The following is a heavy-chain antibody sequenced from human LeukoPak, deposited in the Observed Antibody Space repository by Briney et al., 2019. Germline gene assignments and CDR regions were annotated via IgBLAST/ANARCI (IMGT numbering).Heavy chain of an antibody. CDR2: MYYSGST. V-gene: IGHV4-39*01. CDR3: ASLYYYDSSGYYSPFH. CDR1: GGSISSSSYY. J-gene: IGHJ4*02. Sequence: SETLSLTCTVSGGSISSSSYYWGWIRQPPGKGLEWIGSMYYSGSTYYNPSLKSRVTISEDTSKNQFSLKLSSVTAADTAVYYCASLYYYDSSGYYSPFHWGQGTLVTVSS. D-gene: IGHD3-22*01.